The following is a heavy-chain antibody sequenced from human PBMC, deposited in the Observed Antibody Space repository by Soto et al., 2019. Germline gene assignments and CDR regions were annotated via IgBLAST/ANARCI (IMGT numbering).Heavy chain of an antibody. CDR2: IYSGGST. Sequence: GGSLRLSCAASGFTVSSNYMSWVRQAPGKGLEWVSVIYSGGSTYYADSVKGRFTISRHNSKNTLYLQMNSLRAEDTAVYYCARDRRSGYDPPYAFDIWGQGTMVTVSS. V-gene: IGHV3-53*04. J-gene: IGHJ3*02. CDR1: GFTVSSNY. CDR3: ARDRRSGYDPPYAFDI. D-gene: IGHD5-12*01.